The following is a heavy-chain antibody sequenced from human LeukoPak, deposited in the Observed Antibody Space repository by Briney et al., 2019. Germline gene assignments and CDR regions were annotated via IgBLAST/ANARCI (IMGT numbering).Heavy chain of an antibody. Sequence: SETLSLTRAVYGGSFSGYYWSWIRQPPGKGLEWIGEINHSGSTNYNPSLKSRVTISVDTSKNQFSLKLSSVTAADTAVYYCARGGWDSSSWYYYYYMDVWGKGTTVTVSS. J-gene: IGHJ6*03. CDR2: INHSGST. CDR3: ARGGWDSSSWYYYYYMDV. CDR1: GGSFSGYY. V-gene: IGHV4-34*01. D-gene: IGHD6-13*01.